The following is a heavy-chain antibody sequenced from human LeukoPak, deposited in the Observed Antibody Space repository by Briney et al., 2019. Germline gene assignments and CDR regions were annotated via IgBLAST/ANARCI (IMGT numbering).Heavy chain of an antibody. CDR1: GYSFTSYW. D-gene: IGHD1-26*01. CDR2: IYPGDSDT. CDR3: ARGSGYEWELLEGYFDY. Sequence: GESLKISGKGSGYSFTSYWIGWVGQMPGKGLDWMGIIYPGDSDTSNSPSFQGQVTISADKSISPAYLHWSSLKASDTAMYYCARGSGYEWELLEGYFDYWGQGTLVTVSS. J-gene: IGHJ4*02. V-gene: IGHV5-51*01.